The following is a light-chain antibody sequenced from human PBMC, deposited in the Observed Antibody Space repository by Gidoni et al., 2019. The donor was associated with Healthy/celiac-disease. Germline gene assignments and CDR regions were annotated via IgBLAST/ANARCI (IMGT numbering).Light chain of an antibody. V-gene: IGKV1-39*01. CDR1: QSISSY. J-gene: IGKJ2*01. CDR3: QQSYSTPPT. CDR2: AAS. Sequence: DIQITQSPSSLSAPVGGRVTITCRASQSISSYLNWYQQKPGKAPKLLIYAASSLQSGVPSRFSGSGSGTDFTLTISSLQPEDFATYYCQQSYSTPPTFGQGTKLEIK.